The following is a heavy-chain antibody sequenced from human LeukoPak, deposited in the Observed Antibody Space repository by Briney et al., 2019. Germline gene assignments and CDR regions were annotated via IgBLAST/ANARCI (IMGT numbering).Heavy chain of an antibody. J-gene: IGHJ5*02. CDR2: INQDESAR. D-gene: IGHD1-14*01. CDR3: VKGPTGAPGLNWFDP. V-gene: IGHV3-7*03. CDR1: GFTFSSYW. Sequence: GGSLRLSCAASGFTFSSYWMSWVRQAPGKGLEWVASINQDESARFYVDSVRGRFTISRDNAKNFLYLQMDSLRIEDTAFYYCVKGPTGAPGLNWFDPWGQGNLVIVSS.